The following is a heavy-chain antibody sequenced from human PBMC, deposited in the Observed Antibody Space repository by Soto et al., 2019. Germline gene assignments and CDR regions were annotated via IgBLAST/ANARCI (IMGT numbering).Heavy chain of an antibody. CDR2: IYHSGST. V-gene: IGHV4-4*02. J-gene: IGHJ6*02. Sequence: SETLSLTCAVSGGSISSSNWWSWVRQPPGKGLEWIGEIYHSGSTNYNPSLKSRVTISVDKSKNQFSLKLSSVTAADTAVYYCARDKPVVPAAIGFHYYYGMDVWGQGTTVTVSS. D-gene: IGHD2-2*02. CDR1: GGSISSSNW. CDR3: ARDKPVVPAAIGFHYYYGMDV.